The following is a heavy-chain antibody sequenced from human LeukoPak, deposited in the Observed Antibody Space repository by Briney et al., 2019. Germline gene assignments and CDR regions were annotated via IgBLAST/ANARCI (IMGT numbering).Heavy chain of an antibody. CDR2: ISWNSGSI. D-gene: IGHD3-3*01. CDR3: AREGDDFWSGYLNWFDP. V-gene: IGHV3-9*01. CDR1: GFTFDDYA. Sequence: GRSLRLSCAASGFTFDDYAMHWVRQAPGKGLEWVSGISWNSGSIGYADSVKGRFTISRDNAKNSLYLQMNSLRAEDTAVYYCAREGDDFWSGYLNWFDPWGQGTLVTVSS. J-gene: IGHJ5*02.